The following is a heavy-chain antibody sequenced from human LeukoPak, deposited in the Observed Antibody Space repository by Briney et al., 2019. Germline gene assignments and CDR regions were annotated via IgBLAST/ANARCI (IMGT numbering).Heavy chain of an antibody. J-gene: IGHJ3*02. Sequence: SQTLSLTCAISGDSVSTNSAAWNWIRQSPSRGLEWLGRTCYRSKWYIEYALSVKSRITVNPDTSKNQFSLQLNSVTAADTAVYYCAGAAWNPAAFDIWGQGTMVTVSS. CDR3: AGAAWNPAAFDI. D-gene: IGHD1-1*01. CDR2: TCYRSKWYI. V-gene: IGHV6-1*01. CDR1: GDSVSTNSAA.